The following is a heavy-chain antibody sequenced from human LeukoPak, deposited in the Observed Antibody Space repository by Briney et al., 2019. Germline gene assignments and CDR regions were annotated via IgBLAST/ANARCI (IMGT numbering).Heavy chain of an antibody. D-gene: IGHD4-17*01. CDR3: AKDRTYGGYDAFDI. CDR1: GFTFSSYA. CDR2: ISGSGGST. J-gene: IGHJ3*02. Sequence: GTLRLSCAASGFTFSSYAMSWARQAPGKGLEWVSFISGSGGSTYYADSVKGRFTISRDNSKNTLYLQMNSLRAEDTAVYYCAKDRTYGGYDAFDIWGQGTMVTVSS. V-gene: IGHV3-23*01.